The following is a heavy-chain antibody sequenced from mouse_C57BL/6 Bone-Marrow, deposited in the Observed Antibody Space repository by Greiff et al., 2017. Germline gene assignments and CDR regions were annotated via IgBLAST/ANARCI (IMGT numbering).Heavy chain of an antibody. CDR3: TLLLRSYYFDY. V-gene: IGHV1-74*01. CDR2: IYPSDSDT. Sequence: VQLQQPGAELVKPGASVKVSCKASGYTFTSYWMHWVKQRPGQGLEWIGRIYPSDSDTNYNQKFKGKATLTVDQSSSAAYMQLSSLTSEDSAVFYCTLLLRSYYFDYWGQGTTLTVSS. CDR1: GYTFTSYW. J-gene: IGHJ2*01. D-gene: IGHD1-1*01.